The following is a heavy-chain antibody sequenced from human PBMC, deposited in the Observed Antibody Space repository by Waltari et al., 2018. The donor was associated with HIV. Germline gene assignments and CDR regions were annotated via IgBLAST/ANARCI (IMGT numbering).Heavy chain of an antibody. CDR2: INHSGIT. CDR3: AISEAVAALIDY. CDR1: GGSLSGYH. V-gene: IGHV4-34*01. J-gene: IGHJ4*02. D-gene: IGHD6-13*01. Sequence: VQVHQWGAGLLKPSATLSLTCAADGGSLSGYHWNWIRQPPGKGLEWIGEINHSGITNYNPSLKSRVTISIDTSKNQFSLKLTSVTAADTAVYYCAISEAVAALIDYWGQGTLVTVSS.